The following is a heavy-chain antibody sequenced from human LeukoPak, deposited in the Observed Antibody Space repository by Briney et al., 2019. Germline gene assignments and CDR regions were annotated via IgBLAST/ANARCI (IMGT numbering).Heavy chain of an antibody. V-gene: IGHV1-2*02. J-gene: IGHJ5*02. CDR3: AREEIAAAGVYNWFDP. CDR2: INPNSGGT. D-gene: IGHD6-13*01. CDR1: GYTFTGYY. Sequence: ASVKVSCKASGYTFTGYYMHWVRQAPGQGLEWMGWINPNSGGTNYAQKFQGRVTMTRDTSISTAYMELSGLRSDDTAVYYCAREEIAAAGVYNWFDPWGQGTLVTVTS.